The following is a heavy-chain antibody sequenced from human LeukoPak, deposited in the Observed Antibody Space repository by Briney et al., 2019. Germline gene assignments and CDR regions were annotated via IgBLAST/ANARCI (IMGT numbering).Heavy chain of an antibody. Sequence: GGPLRLSCAASGFNFSSYGMHWVRQAPGKGLEWVAVIWYDGSNRYYADSMKGRFTISRDNSKNTLYLQMNSLRAADTAVYSCAKDRAAAGTYSFDYWGQGTLVTVSS. V-gene: IGHV3-33*06. CDR3: AKDRAAAGTYSFDY. J-gene: IGHJ4*02. D-gene: IGHD6-13*01. CDR1: GFNFSSYG. CDR2: IWYDGSNR.